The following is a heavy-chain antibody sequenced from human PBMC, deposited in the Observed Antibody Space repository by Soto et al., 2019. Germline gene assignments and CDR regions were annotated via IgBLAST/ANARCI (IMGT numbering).Heavy chain of an antibody. CDR1: GYTFTGYY. CDR3: AKTYSSSSGYYGMDV. J-gene: IGHJ6*02. CDR2: INPNSGGT. Sequence: ASVKVSCKASGYTFTGYYMHWVRQAPGQGLEWMGWINPNSGGTNYAQKFKGWVTMTRDTSISTAYMELSRLRSDDTAVYYCAKTYSSSSGYYGMDVWGQATPVTVSS. V-gene: IGHV1-2*04. D-gene: IGHD6-6*01.